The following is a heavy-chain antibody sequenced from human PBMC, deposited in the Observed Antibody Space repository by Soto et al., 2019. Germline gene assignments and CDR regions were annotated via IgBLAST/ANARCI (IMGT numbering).Heavy chain of an antibody. Sequence: PSETLSLTCTVSGGSVSSGGHYWAWIRQHPGKGLEWIANIYYTGSTYYNPPLTSRVMISMDMSKNQVSLNLSSVTAADTAVYYCARFRYYDILTAYYFANFDSWRQGTLVTVSS. CDR2: IYYTGST. J-gene: IGHJ5*01. V-gene: IGHV4-31*03. CDR1: GGSVSSGGHY. D-gene: IGHD3-9*01. CDR3: ARFRYYDILTAYYFANFDS.